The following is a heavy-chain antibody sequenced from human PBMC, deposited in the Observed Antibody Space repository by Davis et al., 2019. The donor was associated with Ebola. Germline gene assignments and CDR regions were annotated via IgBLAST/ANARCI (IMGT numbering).Heavy chain of an antibody. D-gene: IGHD3-3*01. J-gene: IGHJ6*02. CDR2: ISYDGSNK. Sequence: PGGSLRLSCAASGFTFSSYWMSWVRQAPGKGLEWVAVISYDGSNKYYADSVKGRFTISRDNAKNSLYLQMNSLRAEDTAVYYCARDPTRTYYDFWSGSSDYYYGMDVWGQGTTVTVSS. V-gene: IGHV3-30-3*01. CDR3: ARDPTRTYYDFWSGSSDYYYGMDV. CDR1: GFTFSSYW.